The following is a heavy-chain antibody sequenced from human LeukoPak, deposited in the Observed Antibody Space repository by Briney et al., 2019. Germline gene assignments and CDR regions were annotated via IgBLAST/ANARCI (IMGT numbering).Heavy chain of an antibody. CDR1: GGSISSYY. J-gene: IGHJ6*03. D-gene: IGHD3-10*01. V-gene: IGHV4-4*07. CDR3: ARGIYGSDPSYYYYYYIDV. Sequence: PSETLSHACTVSGGSISSYYWSWIRQPARKGLESIGRIYTSGSTNYNPSHKSRITMSVDTSKNQFSLKLSSVTAADTAVYYCARGIYGSDPSYYYYYYIDVWGKGTTVTISS. CDR2: IYTSGST.